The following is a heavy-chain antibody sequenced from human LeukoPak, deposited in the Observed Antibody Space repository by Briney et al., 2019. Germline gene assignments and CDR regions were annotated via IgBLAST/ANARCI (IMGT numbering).Heavy chain of an antibody. CDR1: GFTFSSYG. CDR3: ARDSLGYCSGGSCLNWFDP. J-gene: IGHJ5*02. Sequence: PGGSLRLSCAASGFTFSSYGMHWVRQAPGKGLEWVAVIRYDGSNKYYADSVKGRFTISRDNSKNTLYLQMNSLRAEDTAVYYCARDSLGYCSGGSCLNWFDPWGQGTLVTVSS. CDR2: IRYDGSNK. D-gene: IGHD2-15*01. V-gene: IGHV3-33*01.